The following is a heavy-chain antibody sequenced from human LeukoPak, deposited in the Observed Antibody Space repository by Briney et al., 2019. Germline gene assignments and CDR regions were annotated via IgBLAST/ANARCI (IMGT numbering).Heavy chain of an antibody. J-gene: IGHJ4*02. V-gene: IGHV3-23*01. D-gene: IGHD3-10*01. CDR2: ISGGVFSGSATVT. CDR3: AKGPSDLGGSGSYNYFDC. Sequence: GGSLRLSCAASGFTFTNHAMNWVRQAPGKGLEWVSIISGGVFSGSATVTYYADSVKGRFTISRDNSKNTLYLQMNSLRAEDTAVYYCAKGPSDLGGSGSYNYFDCWGQGTLVTVSS. CDR1: GFTFTNHA.